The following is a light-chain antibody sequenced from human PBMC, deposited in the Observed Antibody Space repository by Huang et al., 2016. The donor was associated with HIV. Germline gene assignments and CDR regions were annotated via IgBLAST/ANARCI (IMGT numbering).Light chain of an antibody. CDR1: QRIGTN. J-gene: IGKJ1*01. Sequence: EIVMTQSPATLSLSPGERATLSCRASQRIGTNLAWYQQNPGQAPRLLIYVGSTRASGIPDRFSGSGSGTEFPLTIYSLQAEDCAFYYCQKYQVWPPATFGQGTRVEIK. V-gene: IGKV3-15*01. CDR2: VGS. CDR3: QKYQVWPPAT.